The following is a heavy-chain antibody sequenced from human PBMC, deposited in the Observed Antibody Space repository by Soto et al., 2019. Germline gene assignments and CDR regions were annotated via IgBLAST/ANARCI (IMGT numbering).Heavy chain of an antibody. CDR1: GYTLTELS. Sequence: ASVKVSCKVSGYTLTELSMHWVRQAPGKGLEWMGGFDPEDGETIYAQKFQGRVTMTEDTSTDTAYMELSSLRSEDTAVYYCATLSSVLGELLYNFYYWGKGTLVPVSS. CDR2: FDPEDGET. V-gene: IGHV1-24*01. D-gene: IGHD1-26*01. J-gene: IGHJ4*02. CDR3: ATLSSVLGELLYNFYY.